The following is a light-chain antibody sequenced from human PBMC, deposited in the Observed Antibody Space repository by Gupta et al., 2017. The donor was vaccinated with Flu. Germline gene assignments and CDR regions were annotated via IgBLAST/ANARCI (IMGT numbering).Light chain of an antibody. CDR3: VAWDDSLNGRV. J-gene: IGLJ2*01. V-gene: IGLV1-44*01. Sequence: QSVLTQAPSASGTPGQRVTISCSGSSSSIGSNAVNWYQQLPGTAPKLLIYSNNQRPSGVPDRFSGSRSGTSASLAISGLQSEDEADYYCVAWDDSLNGRVFGGGTKLTVL. CDR2: SNN. CDR1: SSSIGSNA.